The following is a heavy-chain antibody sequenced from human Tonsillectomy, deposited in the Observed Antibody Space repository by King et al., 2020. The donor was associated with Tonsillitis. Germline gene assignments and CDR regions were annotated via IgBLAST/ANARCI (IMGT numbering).Heavy chain of an antibody. V-gene: IGHV1-69*01. CDR2: ITPICGTT. D-gene: IGHD3-3*01. J-gene: IGHJ4*02. CDR3: ARTYYDFWSGYYDY. CDR1: GGTFSSYA. Sequence: QLVQSGAEVKKPGSSVKVFCKASGGTFSSYAISWVRQAPGQGLEWMGGITPICGTTNYAQKFQVRVTITADESTSTAYMELSRLRYEDTAGYYCARTYYDFWSGYYDYWGQGTLVTVSS.